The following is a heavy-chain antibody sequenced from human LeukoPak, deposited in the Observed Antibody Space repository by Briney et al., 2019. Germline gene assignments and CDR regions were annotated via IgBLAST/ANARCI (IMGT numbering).Heavy chain of an antibody. CDR3: SREVFGSGSHPDY. J-gene: IGHJ4*02. D-gene: IGHD3-10*01. CDR2: ICRDASHS. Sequence: GGSLRLSCAASGFSFSTYAMHWVRQAPGKGLEWVALICRDASHSFYTESVKGRFTISRDNSKNPVYLQMNSLGGEDRAVYYCSREVFGSGSHPDYWGEGSLVTDSS. CDR1: GFSFSTYA. V-gene: IGHV3-33*01.